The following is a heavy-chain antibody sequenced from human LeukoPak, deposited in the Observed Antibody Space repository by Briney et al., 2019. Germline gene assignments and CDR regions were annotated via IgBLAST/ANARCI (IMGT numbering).Heavy chain of an antibody. Sequence: SETLSLTCTVSGPPTPTRAPHWSWIRQPPGKGLEWIGYIYYSGSTYYNPSLKSRVTISVDTSKNQFSLKLSSVTAADTAVYYCASTMATIPFSAFDIWGQGTMVTVSS. V-gene: IGHV4-30-4*08. J-gene: IGHJ3*02. D-gene: IGHD5-24*01. CDR1: GPPTPTRAPH. CDR3: ASTMATIPFSAFDI. CDR2: IYYSGST.